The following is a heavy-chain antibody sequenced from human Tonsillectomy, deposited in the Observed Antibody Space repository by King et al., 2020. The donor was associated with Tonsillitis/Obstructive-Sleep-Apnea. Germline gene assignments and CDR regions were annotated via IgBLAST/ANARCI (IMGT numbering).Heavy chain of an antibody. CDR1: GFSLNTSGVG. V-gene: IGHV2-5*02. J-gene: IGHJ4*02. D-gene: IGHD2-8*02. CDR3: AHSSVDWGWYFDY. CDR2: IYWDGDQ. Sequence: TLKESGPTLVKPTQTLTLTCTFSGFSLNTSGVGVGWIRQPPGKALECLALIYWDGDQRYSPSLRSRLTITKDTSRNQVVLSMTNMDPVDTGTYYCAHSSVDWGWYFDYWGQGALVSVST.